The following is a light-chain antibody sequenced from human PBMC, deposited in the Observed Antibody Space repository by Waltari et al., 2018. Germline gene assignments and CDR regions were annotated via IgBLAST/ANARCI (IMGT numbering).Light chain of an antibody. Sequence: EILVTQSPATLSVSAGERVTLSCRASQNVGTSLAWYQQKPGQTPRLLIFGAYSRASGVPARFSGSGSGTDFTLAISSLQSEDFAVYYCQQYEDWPRHSFGGGTKVQIE. J-gene: IGKJ4*01. CDR3: QQYEDWPRHS. CDR1: QNVGTS. V-gene: IGKV3-15*01. CDR2: GAY.